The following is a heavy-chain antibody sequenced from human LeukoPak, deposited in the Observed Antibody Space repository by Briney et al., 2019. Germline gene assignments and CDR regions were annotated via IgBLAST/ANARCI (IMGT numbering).Heavy chain of an antibody. CDR2: IYSGGST. CDR3: AKLVRGGWFDP. D-gene: IGHD6-13*01. J-gene: IGHJ5*02. CDR1: GFTVSSNY. Sequence: PGGSLRLSCAASGFTVSSNYMSWVRQAPGKGLEWVSVIYSGGSTYYADSVKGRFTISRDNSKNTLYLQMNSLRAEDTAVYYCAKLVRGGWFDPWGQGTLVTVSS. V-gene: IGHV3-53*01.